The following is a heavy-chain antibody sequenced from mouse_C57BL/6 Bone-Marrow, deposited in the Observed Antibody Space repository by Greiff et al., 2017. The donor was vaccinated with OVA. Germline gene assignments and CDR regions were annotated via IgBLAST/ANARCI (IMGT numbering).Heavy chain of an antibody. CDR1: GYTFTDYN. J-gene: IGHJ1*03. D-gene: IGHD2-3*01. CDR2: INPKNGGT. CDR3: ARGWLLPWYFDV. V-gene: IGHV1-18*01. Sequence: EVMLVESGPELVKPGASVKIPCKASGYTFTDYNMDWVKQSHGKSLEWIGDINPKNGGTIYNQKFKGKATLTVDKSSSTAYMELRSLTSEDTAVYYCARGWLLPWYFDVWGTGTTVTVSS.